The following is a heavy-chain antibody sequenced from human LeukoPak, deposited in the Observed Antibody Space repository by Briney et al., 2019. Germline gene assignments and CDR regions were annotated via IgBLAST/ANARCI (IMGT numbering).Heavy chain of an antibody. Sequence: GGSLRLSCAASGFTFSSYGMHWVRQAPGKGLEWVAVISYDGSNKYYADSVKGRFTISRDNSKNTLYLQMNSLRAEDTAVYHCAKARGSSGYYYVGVSYGMDVWGQGTTVTVSS. CDR1: GFTFSSYG. V-gene: IGHV3-30*18. CDR2: ISYDGSNK. J-gene: IGHJ6*02. CDR3: AKARGSSGYYYVGVSYGMDV. D-gene: IGHD3-22*01.